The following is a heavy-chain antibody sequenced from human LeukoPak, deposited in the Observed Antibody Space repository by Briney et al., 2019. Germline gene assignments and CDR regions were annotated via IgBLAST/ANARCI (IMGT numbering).Heavy chain of an antibody. CDR3: ARDQSGRYYYMDV. V-gene: IGHV1-69*05. CDR1: GGTFSSYA. D-gene: IGHD6-25*01. Sequence: GASVKVSCKASGGTFSSYAISWVRQAPGQGVEWMGGIIPIFGTANYAQKFQGRVTITTDESTSTAYMELSSLRSDDTAVYYCARDQSGRYYYMDVWGKGTTVTVSS. J-gene: IGHJ6*03. CDR2: IIPIFGTA.